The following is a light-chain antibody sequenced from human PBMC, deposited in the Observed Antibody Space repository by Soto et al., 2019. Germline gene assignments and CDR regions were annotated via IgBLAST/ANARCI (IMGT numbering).Light chain of an antibody. CDR1: QSVSSSY. V-gene: IGKV3-20*01. Sequence: EIVLTQSPGTLSLSPGERATLSCRASQSVSSSYLAWFQQKPGQAPRVLIYGASSRATGIPDRFSGSGSGTDFTLTISRLEPEDFAVYYGQHYKTFGQGTKVEIK. CDR2: GAS. CDR3: QHYKT. J-gene: IGKJ1*01.